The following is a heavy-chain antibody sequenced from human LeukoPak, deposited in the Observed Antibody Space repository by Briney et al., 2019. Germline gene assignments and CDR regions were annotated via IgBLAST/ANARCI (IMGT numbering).Heavy chain of an antibody. CDR2: IYPGDSDT. D-gene: IGHD2-2*01. V-gene: IGHV5-51*01. CDR3: ARHYCSSTSCHSYMDV. CDR1: GYSFTSYW. Sequence: GESLKISCKGSGYSFTSYWIGWVRQMPGKGLEWMGIIYPGDSDTRYSPSFQGQVTISADKSISTAYLQWSSLKASDTAMYYCARHYCSSTSCHSYMDVWGKGTTVTVSS. J-gene: IGHJ6*03.